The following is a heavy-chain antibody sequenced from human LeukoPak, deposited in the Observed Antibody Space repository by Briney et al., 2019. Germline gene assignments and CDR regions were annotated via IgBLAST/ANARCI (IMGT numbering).Heavy chain of an antibody. CDR1: GFTFNNAW. CDR3: TTGVGSSDHDY. D-gene: IGHD1-26*01. J-gene: IGHJ4*02. Sequence: PGGSLRLSCAASGFTFNNAWMSWVRQAPGKGLEWVGRIKSKTDGGTTDYAAPVKGRFTISRDDSKNTLYLQMNSLKTEDTAPYYCTTGVGSSDHDYWGRGTLVTVSS. CDR2: IKSKTDGGTT. V-gene: IGHV3-15*01.